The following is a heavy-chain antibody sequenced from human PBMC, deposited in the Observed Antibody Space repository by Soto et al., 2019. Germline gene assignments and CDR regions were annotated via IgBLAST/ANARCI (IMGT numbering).Heavy chain of an antibody. CDR2: MNPNSGNT. Sequence: QVQLVQSGAEVKKPGASVKVSCKASGYTFTSYDINWVRQATGQGLEWMGWMNPNSGNTGYAQKFQGRVTMTRNTATRTAYMELSSLRSEDTAVYYCEREEGGLLWFGEFRSYYYGMDVWGQGTTVTVSS. D-gene: IGHD3-10*01. CDR3: EREEGGLLWFGEFRSYYYGMDV. V-gene: IGHV1-8*01. J-gene: IGHJ6*02. CDR1: GYTFTSYD.